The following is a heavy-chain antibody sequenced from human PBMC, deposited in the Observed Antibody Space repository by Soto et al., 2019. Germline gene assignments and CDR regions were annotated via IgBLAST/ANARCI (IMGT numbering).Heavy chain of an antibody. V-gene: IGHV1-46*01. D-gene: IGHD2-15*01. CDR2: INPSDGST. CDR3: AREDGGGGRRHDF. J-gene: IGHJ4*02. CDR1: GYTFAMHY. Sequence: QVQLVQSGAEVKKPGASVKISCKTSGYTFAMHYIHWARQAPGQGLEWMGMINPSDGSTSYVQKFQGRVTMTRDTSATTVFLNMSRLTSHDTAVFYCAREDGGGGRRHDFWGQGTLVTVSS.